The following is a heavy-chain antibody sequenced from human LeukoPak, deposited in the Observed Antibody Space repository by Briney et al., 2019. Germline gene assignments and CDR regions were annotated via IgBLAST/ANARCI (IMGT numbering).Heavy chain of an antibody. D-gene: IGHD3-10*01. V-gene: IGHV4-59*01. CDR1: GDSISSYY. J-gene: IGHJ4*02. CDR3: ARDPNPPGAVFDY. Sequence: SETLSLTCTVSGDSISSYYWSWIRQPPGKGLEWIGYIYYSGSTNYNPSLKSRVTISVDTSKNQFSLKLSSVTAADTAVYYCARDPNPPGAVFDYWGQGTLVTVSS. CDR2: IYYSGST.